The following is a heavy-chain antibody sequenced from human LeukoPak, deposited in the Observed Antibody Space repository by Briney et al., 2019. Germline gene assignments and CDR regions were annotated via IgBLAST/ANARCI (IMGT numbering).Heavy chain of an antibody. Sequence: SETLSLTCTVSGGSISSSSYYWGWIRQPPGKGLEWIGSIYYSGSTYYNPSLKSRVTISVDTSKNQFSLKLSSVTAADTAVYYCARWSGSVIARNYYYYMDVWGEGTTVTVSS. CDR1: GGSISSSSYY. CDR3: ARWSGSVIARNYYYYMDV. J-gene: IGHJ6*03. D-gene: IGHD2/OR15-2a*01. V-gene: IGHV4-39*01. CDR2: IYYSGST.